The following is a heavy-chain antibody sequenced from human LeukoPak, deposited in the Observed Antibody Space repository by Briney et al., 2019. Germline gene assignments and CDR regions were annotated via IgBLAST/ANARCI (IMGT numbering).Heavy chain of an antibody. V-gene: IGHV3-53*01. CDR1: VFSVSNYY. Sequence: GGSLRLSCSASVFSVSNYYMNWVRQAPGKGLEWVSIIYPDGGTKFADSVKGRFTISRDNSKNTLYLQMNSLRVEDTAVYYCAREYIGYWGQGTLVTVSS. D-gene: IGHD5-18*01. CDR2: IYPDGGT. CDR3: AREYIGY. J-gene: IGHJ4*02.